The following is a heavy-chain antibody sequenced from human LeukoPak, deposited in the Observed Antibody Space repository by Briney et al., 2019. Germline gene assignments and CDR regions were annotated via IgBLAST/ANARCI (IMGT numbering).Heavy chain of an antibody. J-gene: IGHJ5*02. CDR3: ARQADPGTNSWLDP. CDR2: IYYSVNT. Sequence: PSETLSLTCTVSGGSISSYYWSWLRQPPGKGLEWIGYIYYSVNTIYNPSLKSRVTISVDTSKNQVSLKLSSVTAADTAVYYCARQADPGTNSWLDPWGQGTLVTVSS. CDR1: GGSISSYY. V-gene: IGHV4-59*08. D-gene: IGHD6-13*01.